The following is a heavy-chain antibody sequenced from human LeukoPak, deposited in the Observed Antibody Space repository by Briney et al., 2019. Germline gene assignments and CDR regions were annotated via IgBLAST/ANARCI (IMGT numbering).Heavy chain of an antibody. CDR3: ASGIAVAGLFNY. CDR1: GGSFSGYY. J-gene: IGHJ4*02. CDR2: ISSGGDTI. D-gene: IGHD6-19*01. Sequence: LSLTCAVYGGSFSGYYWSWIRQAPGRGLEWVSYISSGGDTIYHADSVKGRFTISRDNAKNSLYLQMNSLRVEDTAIYYCASGIAVAGLFNYWGQGTLVTVSS. V-gene: IGHV3-11*01.